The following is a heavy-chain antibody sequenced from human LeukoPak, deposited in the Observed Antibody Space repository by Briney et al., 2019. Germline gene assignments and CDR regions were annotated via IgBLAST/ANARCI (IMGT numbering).Heavy chain of an antibody. CDR1: GGSISSSSYY. CDR3: ARGRVSSSSWYSTYYYFYMDV. J-gene: IGHJ6*03. V-gene: IGHV4-61*05. D-gene: IGHD6-13*01. CDR2: IYYSGST. Sequence: SETLSLTCTVSGGSISSSSYYWGWIRQPPGKGLEWIGYIYYSGSTNYNPSLKSRVTISVDTSKNQFSLKLSSVTAADTAVYFCARGRVSSSSWYSTYYYFYMDVWGKGTTVTVSS.